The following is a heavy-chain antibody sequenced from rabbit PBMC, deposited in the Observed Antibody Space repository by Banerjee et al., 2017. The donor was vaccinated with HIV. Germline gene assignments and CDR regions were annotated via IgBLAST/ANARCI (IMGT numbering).Heavy chain of an antibody. Sequence: QSLEESGGDLVKPEGSLTLTCKASGFDLSSYYHMWWVRQAPGKGLEWIGCIGIGDGVTDYASWAKGRFTISKTSSTTVTLQMTSLTAADTATYFCARGGWGELFLRLWGPGTLVTVS. CDR2: IGIGDGVT. V-gene: IGHV1S40*01. D-gene: IGHD4-1*01. CDR3: ARGGWGELFLRL. J-gene: IGHJ4*01. CDR1: GFDLSSYYH.